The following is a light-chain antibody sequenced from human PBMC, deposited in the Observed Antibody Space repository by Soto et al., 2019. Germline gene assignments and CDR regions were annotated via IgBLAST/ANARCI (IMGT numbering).Light chain of an antibody. Sequence: DMQMTQSPSSLSASVGDRVTITCRASQNIDNYLNWYQQKPGEAPKLLISAASNLQTGVPSRFSGSRSGTDFSLTISGLQPKDFATYFCQQSYTIPLIFGGGTKVDIK. V-gene: IGKV1-39*01. CDR2: AAS. CDR1: QNIDNY. J-gene: IGKJ4*01. CDR3: QQSYTIPLI.